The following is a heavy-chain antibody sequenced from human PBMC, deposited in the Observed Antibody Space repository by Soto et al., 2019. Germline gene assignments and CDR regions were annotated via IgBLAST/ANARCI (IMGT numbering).Heavy chain of an antibody. CDR3: ARSPIYGGYVSYFEN. Sequence: EVQLVESGGGLVQPGGSLRLSCAASGFTFNTYWMHWVRQVPGKGLVWVSRVNIDGSATAYADSVKGRFTISRDNAKNTLYLQLNSLRAEDTAVYYCARSPIYGGYVSYFENWGQGTLVTVSS. V-gene: IGHV3-74*01. CDR1: GFTFNTYW. D-gene: IGHD5-12*01. CDR2: VNIDGSAT. J-gene: IGHJ4*02.